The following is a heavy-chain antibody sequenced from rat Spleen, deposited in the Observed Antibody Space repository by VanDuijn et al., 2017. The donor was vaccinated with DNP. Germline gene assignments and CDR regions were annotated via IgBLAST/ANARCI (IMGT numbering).Heavy chain of an antibody. D-gene: IGHD1-4*01. CDR1: GYSITSSYR. V-gene: IGHV3-3*01. J-gene: IGHJ4*01. CDR2: VNSAGTT. Sequence: EVQLQESGPGLVKPSQSLSLTCSVTGYSITSSYRWNWIRKFPGNKLEWMGSVNSAGTTNYNPSFKSRISITRDTSKNQLFLQVNSVTTEDTATYYCARWPGYNPPYAMDAWGQGTSVTVSS. CDR3: ARWPGYNPPYAMDA.